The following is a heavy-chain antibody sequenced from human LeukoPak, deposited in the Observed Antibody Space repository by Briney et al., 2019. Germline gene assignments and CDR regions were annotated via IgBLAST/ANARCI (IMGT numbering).Heavy chain of an antibody. CDR1: GFTFSDYY. CDR3: ARESQKKGGRARNNWFDP. D-gene: IGHD3-10*01. CDR2: ISSSGSTI. J-gene: IGHJ5*02. Sequence: GGSLLLSCAASGFTFSDYYMSWIRPAPGKGLGGVSYISSSGSTIYYAASVKGRFTISRDNAMHSLYLQMNGPRAEDTAGYYCARESQKKGGRARNNWFDPWGQGTLVTVSS. V-gene: IGHV3-11*01.